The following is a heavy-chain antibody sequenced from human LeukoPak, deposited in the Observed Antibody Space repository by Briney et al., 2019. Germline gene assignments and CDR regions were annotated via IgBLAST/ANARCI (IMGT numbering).Heavy chain of an antibody. Sequence: SETLSLTCAVSGGSISSGGYSWNWIRQPPGKGLEWIGYIYHTGNTFYNPSLKSRVTISVDTSKNQFSLKLSSVTAADTAVYYCARDRAEDCSSTSCYINWFDPWGQGTLVTVSS. CDR3: ARDRAEDCSSTSCYINWFDP. CDR2: IYHTGNT. D-gene: IGHD2-2*02. V-gene: IGHV4-30-2*01. J-gene: IGHJ5*02. CDR1: GGSISSGGYS.